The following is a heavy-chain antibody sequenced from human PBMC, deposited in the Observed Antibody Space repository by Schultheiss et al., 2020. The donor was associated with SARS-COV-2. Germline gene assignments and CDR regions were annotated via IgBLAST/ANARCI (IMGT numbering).Heavy chain of an antibody. Sequence: GSLRLSCAASGFTFSSYSMNWVRQAPGKGLEWIGEIYHSGSTNYNPSLKSRVTISVDKSKNQFSLKLSSVTAADTAVYYCASLRGGYYGMDVWGQGTTVTVSS. CDR2: IYHSGST. V-gene: IGHV4-4*02. D-gene: IGHD3-10*01. CDR3: ASLRGGYYGMDV. J-gene: IGHJ6*02. CDR1: GFTFSSYSM.